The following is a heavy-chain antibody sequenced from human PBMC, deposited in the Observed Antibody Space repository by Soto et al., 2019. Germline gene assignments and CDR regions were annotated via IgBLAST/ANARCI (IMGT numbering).Heavy chain of an antibody. V-gene: IGHV1-69*01. Sequence: QAQLEQSGGEVKKPGSSVKVSCKASRVAFSKFIVTWVRQAPGLGLEWVGGIIPIFGTANYAQKFQGRVTITADESTSTYYMEVNKLRSEDTAVYYCAKVRYSSPMGYYYGMDVWGQGTTVTVSS. D-gene: IGHD6-19*01. J-gene: IGHJ6*02. CDR3: AKVRYSSPMGYYYGMDV. CDR2: IIPIFGTA. CDR1: RVAFSKFI.